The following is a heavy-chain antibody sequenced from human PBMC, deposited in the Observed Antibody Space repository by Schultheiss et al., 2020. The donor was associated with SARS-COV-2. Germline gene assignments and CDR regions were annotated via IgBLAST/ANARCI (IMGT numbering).Heavy chain of an antibody. J-gene: IGHJ4*02. CDR1: GGSIRRSSDY. V-gene: IGHV4-39*01. Sequence: SETLSLTCTVSGGSIRRSSDYWGWIRQPPGKGLEWIGSVFYTGSAGTTYYNPSLKSRVTISVDTSKNQFSLKLISVTAADTAVYYCARLGGSGWYSYGVYWGQGTLVTVSS. D-gene: IGHD6-19*01. CDR3: ARLGGSGWYSYGVY. CDR2: VFYTGSAGTT.